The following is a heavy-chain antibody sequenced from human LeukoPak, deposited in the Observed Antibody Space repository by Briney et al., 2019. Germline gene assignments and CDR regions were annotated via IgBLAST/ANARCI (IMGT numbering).Heavy chain of an antibody. CDR2: ISSSSSYI. J-gene: IGHJ4*02. CDR3: ARGSVLLGSSDY. V-gene: IGHV3-21*01. CDR1: GFTFSSYS. Sequence: GGSLRLSCAASGFTFSSYSMNWVRQAPGKGLEWVSSISSSSSYIDYADSVKGRFTISRDNAKHSLYLQMNSLRAEDTAVYYCARGSVLLGSSDYWGQGTLVTVSS. D-gene: IGHD2-15*01.